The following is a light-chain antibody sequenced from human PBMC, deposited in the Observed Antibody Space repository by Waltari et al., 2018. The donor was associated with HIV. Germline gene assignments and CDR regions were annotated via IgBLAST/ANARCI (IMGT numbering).Light chain of an antibody. CDR1: QAISTY. V-gene: IGKV1-9*01. Sequence: DIQLTQSPSFLSASVGDRVTITCRASQAISTYLVWYQQKPGRAPKLLIYAASTLQSGVPSRFSGGGSGTEFTLTIRSLQPEDFATYYCQQLNSYPITFGQGTRLDI. CDR3: QQLNSYPIT. J-gene: IGKJ5*01. CDR2: AAS.